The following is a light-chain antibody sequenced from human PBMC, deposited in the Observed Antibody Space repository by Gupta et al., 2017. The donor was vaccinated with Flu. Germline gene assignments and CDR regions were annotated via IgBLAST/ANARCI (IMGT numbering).Light chain of an antibody. CDR3: SSYTSSTTLV. J-gene: IGLJ3*02. Sequence: QSALTQPASVSGSPGQSITISCPGTSNDVGSYKYVSWDQHHPGKAPKLIIYEVSNRPSGVSNRFFGFKSGNTASLTISGLQAEDEADYYCSSYTSSTTLVFGGGTQLTVL. CDR2: EVS. CDR1: SNDVGSYKY. V-gene: IGLV2-14*01.